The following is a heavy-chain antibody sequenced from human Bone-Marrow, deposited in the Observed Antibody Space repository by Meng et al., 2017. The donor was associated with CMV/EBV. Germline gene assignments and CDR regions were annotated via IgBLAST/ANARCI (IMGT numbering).Heavy chain of an antibody. CDR3: ARLYCSSTSCYTRGNYLYYYGMDV. CDR1: GGTLSSYA. J-gene: IGHJ6*02. D-gene: IGHD2-2*02. V-gene: IGHV1-69*10. CDR2: IIPILGIA. Sequence: SVKVSCTASGGTLSSYAISWVRQAPGQGLEWMGGIIPILGIANYAQKFQGRVTITADKSTSTAYMELSSLRSEDTAVYYCARLYCSSTSCYTRGNYLYYYGMDVWGQGTTVTVSS.